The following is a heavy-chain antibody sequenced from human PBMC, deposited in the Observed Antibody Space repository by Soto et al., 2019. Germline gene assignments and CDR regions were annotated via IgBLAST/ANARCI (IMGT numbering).Heavy chain of an antibody. CDR2: IYPGDSDT. CDR1: GYSFTRYL. J-gene: IGHJ3*02. Sequence: PGESVKISCKGSGYSFTRYLIGWVRQMPGKGLEWMGIIYPGDSDTRYSPSFQGQVTISADKSISTAYLQWSSLKASDTAMYYCARLPLSRGGHDAFDIWGQGTMVTVSS. V-gene: IGHV5-51*01. D-gene: IGHD3-16*01. CDR3: ARLPLSRGGHDAFDI.